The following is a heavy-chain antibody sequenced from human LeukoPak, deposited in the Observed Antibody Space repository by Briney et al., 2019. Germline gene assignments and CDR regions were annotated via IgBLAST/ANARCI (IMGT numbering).Heavy chain of an antibody. J-gene: IGHJ6*03. D-gene: IGHD2-2*01. CDR1: GGSFSGYY. CDR2: INHSGST. V-gene: IGHV4-34*01. CDR3: ARGLGLVVPAPFHYYYYMDV. Sequence: SETLSLTCAVYGGSFSGYYWSWIRQPPGKGLEWIGEINHSGSTNYNPSLKSRVTISVDTSKNQFSLKLSSVTAADTAVYYCARGLGLVVPAPFHYYYYMDVWGKGTTVTVSS.